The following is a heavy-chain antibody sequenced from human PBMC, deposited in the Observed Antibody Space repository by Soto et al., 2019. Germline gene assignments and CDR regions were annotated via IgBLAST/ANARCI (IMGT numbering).Heavy chain of an antibody. D-gene: IGHD2-2*01. CDR1: GYTFTSYG. CDR2: ISAYNGNT. Sequence: QVQLVQSGAEVKKPGASVKVSCKASGYTFTSYGISWVRQAPGQGLEWMGWISAYNGNTNYAQKLQGRVTMTTDTSTSTANMELRSLRSDDTAVYYCARGGKYCSSTSCYVLGYYYYYGMDVWGQGTTVTVSS. J-gene: IGHJ6*02. CDR3: ARGGKYCSSTSCYVLGYYYYYGMDV. V-gene: IGHV1-18*01.